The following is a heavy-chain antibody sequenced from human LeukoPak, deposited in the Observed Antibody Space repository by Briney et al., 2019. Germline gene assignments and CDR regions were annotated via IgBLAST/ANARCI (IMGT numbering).Heavy chain of an antibody. Sequence: EASVKVSCKASGYTFTSYDINWVRQATGQGLEWMGWMNPNSGNTGYAQRFQGRVTMTRNTSISTAYMELSSLRSEDTAVYYCATRYCSSTSCYGFDYWGQGTLVTVSS. CDR3: ATRYCSSTSCYGFDY. V-gene: IGHV1-8*01. CDR2: MNPNSGNT. D-gene: IGHD2-2*01. CDR1: GYTFTSYD. J-gene: IGHJ4*02.